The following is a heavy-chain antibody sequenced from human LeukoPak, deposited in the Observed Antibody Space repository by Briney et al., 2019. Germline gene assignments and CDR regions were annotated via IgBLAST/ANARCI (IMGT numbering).Heavy chain of an antibody. Sequence: KPSETLSLTCTVSNVSIRCFCWNWIRQPPGQRLKGIGYTYHSGSTNYNPSLENRAIISSETSNNHLSLKMTSVTAADTAVYYCARGHSRSLCGNYFDSWGQGALVTVSS. CDR1: NVSIRCFC. V-gene: IGHV4-59*01. CDR3: ARGHSRSLCGNYFDS. D-gene: IGHD3-22*01. J-gene: IGHJ4*02. CDR2: TYHSGST.